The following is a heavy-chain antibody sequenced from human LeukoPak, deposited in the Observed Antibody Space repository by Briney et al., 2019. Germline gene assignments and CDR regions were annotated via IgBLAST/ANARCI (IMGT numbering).Heavy chain of an antibody. Sequence: GGSLRLSCAASGFTFSSSAMSWVRQAPGKGLEWVSNVSGSGRGENTYYADSVKGRFTISRDNSKNTLYLQMNSLRAEDTAVYYCARVGDYYGSGSSFEIWGQGTMVTVSS. V-gene: IGHV3-23*01. J-gene: IGHJ3*02. D-gene: IGHD3-10*01. CDR3: ARVGDYYGSGSSFEI. CDR2: VSGSGRGENT. CDR1: GFTFSSSA.